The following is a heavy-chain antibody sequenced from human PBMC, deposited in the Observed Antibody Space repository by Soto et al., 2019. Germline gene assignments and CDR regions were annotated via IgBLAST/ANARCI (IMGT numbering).Heavy chain of an antibody. D-gene: IGHD2-2*01. J-gene: IGHJ5*02. CDR1: GYTFTDYG. CDR3: ARVGDIVVVGPWFDP. Sequence: ASVNVSCKASGYTFTDYGISWVRQAPGQGLEWMGWISVYNGNTNYAQKLQGRVTMTTDTSTSTAYMELRSLRSDDTAVYYCARVGDIVVVGPWFDPWGQGTLVTVSS. V-gene: IGHV1-18*04. CDR2: ISVYNGNT.